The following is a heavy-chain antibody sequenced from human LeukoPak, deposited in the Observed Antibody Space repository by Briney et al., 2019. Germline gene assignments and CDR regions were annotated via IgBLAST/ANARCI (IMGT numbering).Heavy chain of an antibody. CDR2: IYQSGST. Sequence: PSETLSLTCAVSGGSISSGGYSWSWIRQPPGKGLEGIGYIYQSGSTYYNPSLKSRVTISVDRSKNQFSLKLSSVPAADTAVCYYARAPTASYDSSGDDWYFDLWGRGTLVTVSS. CDR3: ARAPTASYDSSGDDWYFDL. D-gene: IGHD3-22*01. J-gene: IGHJ2*01. V-gene: IGHV4-30-2*01. CDR1: GGSISSGGYS.